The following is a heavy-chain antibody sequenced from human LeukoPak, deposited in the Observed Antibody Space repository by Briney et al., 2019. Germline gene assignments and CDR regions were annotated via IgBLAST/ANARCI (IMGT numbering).Heavy chain of an antibody. CDR1: GFTFSSYA. D-gene: IGHD3-9*01. CDR3: ARDPNPHYDILTGYLGSFDY. V-gene: IGHV3-30-3*01. J-gene: IGHJ4*02. CDR2: ISYDGSNK. Sequence: PGGSLRLSCAASGFTFSSYAMHWVRQAPGKGLEWVAVISYDGSNKYYADSVKGRFTISRDNSKNTLYLQMNSLRAEDTAVYYCARDPNPHYDILTGYLGSFDYWGQGTLVTVSS.